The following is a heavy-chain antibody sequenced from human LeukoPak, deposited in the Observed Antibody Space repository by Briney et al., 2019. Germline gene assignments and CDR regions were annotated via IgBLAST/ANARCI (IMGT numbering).Heavy chain of an antibody. CDR3: ARDKGVTMVRENWFDP. CDR2: INPSGGST. V-gene: IGHV1-46*01. D-gene: IGHD3-10*01. CDR1: GYTFTSYY. J-gene: IGHJ5*02. Sequence: ASVKVSFKASGYTFTSYYMHWVRQAPGQGLEWMGLINPSGGSTSYAQKFQGRVTMTRDTSTSTVYMELSSLRSEDTAVYYCARDKGVTMVRENWFDPWGQGTLVTVSS.